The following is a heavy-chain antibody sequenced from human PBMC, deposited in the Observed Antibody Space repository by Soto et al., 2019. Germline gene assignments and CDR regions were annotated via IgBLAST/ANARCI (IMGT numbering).Heavy chain of an antibody. CDR2: IDPSDSYT. V-gene: IGHV5-10-1*01. D-gene: IGHD2-15*01. CDR1: LYSFTSYW. Sequence: GESLKISGNASLYSFTSYWISWLRQMPRKGQEWMWRIDPSDSYTNYSTSFQGHVTISADKSISTAYLQWSSLKASDTAMYYCARRVARCSGGSCYHYYYYGMDVWGQGTTVTVSS. J-gene: IGHJ6*02. CDR3: ARRVARCSGGSCYHYYYYGMDV.